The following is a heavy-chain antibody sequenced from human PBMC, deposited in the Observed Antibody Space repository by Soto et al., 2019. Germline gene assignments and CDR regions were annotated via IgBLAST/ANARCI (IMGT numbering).Heavy chain of an antibody. CDR1: GGSISSSTYY. CDR3: ARIRYYYDSGGRNDAFDI. D-gene: IGHD3-22*01. J-gene: IGHJ3*02. V-gene: IGHV4-39*01. CDR2: IYHGGST. Sequence: PSETLSLTCSVSGGSISSSTYYWGWIRQPPGKGLEWFGSIYHGGSTYYNPSLKSRVTISVDTSKNQSSLKLSSVAAADTAVHYCARIRYYYDSGGRNDAFDIWGQGTMVTVSS.